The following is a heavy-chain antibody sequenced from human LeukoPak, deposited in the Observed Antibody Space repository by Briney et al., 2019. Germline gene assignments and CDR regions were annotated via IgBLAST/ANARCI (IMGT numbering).Heavy chain of an antibody. CDR2: INPTGGST. V-gene: IGHV1-46*01. CDR3: ARDNSVGDNAWWFDP. D-gene: IGHD1-26*01. CDR1: GYTFTKYY. J-gene: IGHJ5*02. Sequence: ASVTVSSTASGYTFTKYYMHWVRQAPGQGLAGMGLINPTGGSTAYAQKFQGRVTMTRDMSTSTDYMELSSLRSEDTAIYYCARDNSVGDNAWWFDPWGQGSLVTVSS.